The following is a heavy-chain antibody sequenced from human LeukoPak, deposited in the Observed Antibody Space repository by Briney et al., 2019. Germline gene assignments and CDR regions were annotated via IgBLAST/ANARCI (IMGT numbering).Heavy chain of an antibody. Sequence: PGGSLRLSCAASGFTFSSYWMTWVRQAPGKGLEWVANIKQDGSEKYYVDSVKGRFTISRDNAKNPLYLQMNSLRAEDTAVYYCAKELIMRSDFWGQGTLVTVSS. CDR3: AKELIMRSDF. CDR2: IKQDGSEK. D-gene: IGHD3-16*01. CDR1: GFTFSSYW. V-gene: IGHV3-7*01. J-gene: IGHJ4*02.